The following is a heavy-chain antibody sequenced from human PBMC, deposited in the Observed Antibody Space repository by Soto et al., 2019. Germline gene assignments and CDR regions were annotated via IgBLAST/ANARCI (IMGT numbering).Heavy chain of an antibody. V-gene: IGHV3-21*01. CDR3: ARETFRSFWSGYSPPKSHGMDV. D-gene: IGHD3-3*01. Sequence: PGGSLRLSCAASGFTFSSYSMNWVRQAPGKGLEWVSSISSSSSYIYYADSVKGRFTISRDNAKNSLYLQMNSLRAEDTAVYYCARETFRSFWSGYSPPKSHGMDVWGQGTTVTVSS. J-gene: IGHJ6*02. CDR2: ISSSSSYI. CDR1: GFTFSSYS.